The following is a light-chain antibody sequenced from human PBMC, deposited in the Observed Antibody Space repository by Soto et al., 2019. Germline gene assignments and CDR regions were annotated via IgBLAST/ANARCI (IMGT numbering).Light chain of an antibody. Sequence: DIQMTQSPSSLSASVGDRVTITCRASQSVSSYLNWYQQRPGKAPNLLIYAASSLQSGVPLRFSGSGSGTDFTFTINSLQPEDFATDYGQQSYSTPLTFGGGTKVEIK. V-gene: IGKV1-39*01. CDR1: QSVSSY. CDR3: QQSYSTPLT. CDR2: AAS. J-gene: IGKJ4*01.